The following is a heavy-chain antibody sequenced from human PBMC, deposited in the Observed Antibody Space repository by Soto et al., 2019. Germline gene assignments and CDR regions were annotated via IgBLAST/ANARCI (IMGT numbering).Heavy chain of an antibody. CDR2: INPNGGDT. CDR3: ATSRITIAVAGEPLYYFYY. J-gene: IGHJ4*01. CDR1: GYIFTGYY. Sequence: ASVKVSCQASGYIFTGYYMHWVRQAPGQGPEWMGCINPNGGDTNYTQKFQGWVTMTRXPXXSXXXMXLXXLRSADTAVYYCATSRITIAVAGEPLYYFYYWG. V-gene: IGHV1-2*04. D-gene: IGHD6-19*01.